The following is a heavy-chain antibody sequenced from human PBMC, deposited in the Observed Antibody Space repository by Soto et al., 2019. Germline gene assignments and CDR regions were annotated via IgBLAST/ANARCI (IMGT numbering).Heavy chain of an antibody. CDR1: GGSISSYY. CDR2: IYYSGST. Sequence: PLETLSLTCTVSGGSISSYYWSWIRQPPGKGLEWIGYIYYSGSTNYNPPLKSRVTISVDTSKNQFSLKLSSVTAADTAVYYCMLGSGWKDFDYWGQGTLVTVSS. D-gene: IGHD3-22*01. CDR3: MLGSGWKDFDY. J-gene: IGHJ4*02. V-gene: IGHV4-59*08.